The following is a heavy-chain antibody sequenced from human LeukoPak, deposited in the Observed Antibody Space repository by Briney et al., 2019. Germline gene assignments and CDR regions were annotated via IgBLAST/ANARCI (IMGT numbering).Heavy chain of an antibody. V-gene: IGHV3-23*01. Sequence: GGSLRLSCEASGFTFSSFTMTWVRQAPGKGLEWVSSISGNSASTYYADSVKGRFTISRDNSKNTLYLQMNSLRAEDTAVYYCARSYSNYNYYYYMDVWGKGTTVTVSS. CDR2: ISGNSAST. CDR3: ARSYSNYNYYYYMDV. CDR1: GFTFSSFT. D-gene: IGHD4-11*01. J-gene: IGHJ6*03.